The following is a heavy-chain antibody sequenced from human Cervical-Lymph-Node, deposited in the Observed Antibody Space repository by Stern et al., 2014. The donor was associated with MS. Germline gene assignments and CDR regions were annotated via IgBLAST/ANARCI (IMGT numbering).Heavy chain of an antibody. CDR2: INPKGGGT. V-gene: IGHV1-2*02. Sequence: QDQLVQSGAEVKKPGASVKVSCKTSGYTFTGYFIHWVRQAPGQGLEWMGWINPKGGGTSYAQKFQGRVTMTMDTSLNTAYMELNRLISDDTALYYCARGIPISYCVDGDCNPNWFDPWGQGTLVIVSS. J-gene: IGHJ5*02. D-gene: IGHD2-21*01. CDR1: GYTFTGYF. CDR3: ARGIPISYCVDGDCNPNWFDP.